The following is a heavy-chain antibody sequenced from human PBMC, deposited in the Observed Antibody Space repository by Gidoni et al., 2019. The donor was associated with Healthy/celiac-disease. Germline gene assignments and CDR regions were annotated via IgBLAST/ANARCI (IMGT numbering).Heavy chain of an antibody. CDR2: IYPGDSDT. J-gene: IGHJ4*02. Sequence: EVQLVKSGAEVKKPGESLKISCKGSGHSFTSYWIGWVRQMPGKCLEWMGIIYPGDSDTRYSPSFQGQVTISADKSISTAYLQWSSLKASDTAMYYCARRNYYDSSGYPHFDYWGQGTLVTVSS. CDR1: GHSFTSYW. V-gene: IGHV5-51*03. CDR3: ARRNYYDSSGYPHFDY. D-gene: IGHD3-22*01.